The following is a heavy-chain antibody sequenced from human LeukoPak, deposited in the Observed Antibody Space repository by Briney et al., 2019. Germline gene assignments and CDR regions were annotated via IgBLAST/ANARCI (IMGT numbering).Heavy chain of an antibody. CDR2: ISYTGST. J-gene: IGHJ2*01. V-gene: IGHV4-59*11. D-gene: IGHD5-18*01. CDR3: ARGYSYGYRFDL. CDR1: GASISSHY. Sequence: SQTLSLTCTVSGASISSHYWSWIRQPPGKGLEWIGYISYTGSTNYNSSLRSRVTISVDTSKNQFSLRLSSVTAADRAVYYCARGYSYGYRFDLWSRATVVIV.